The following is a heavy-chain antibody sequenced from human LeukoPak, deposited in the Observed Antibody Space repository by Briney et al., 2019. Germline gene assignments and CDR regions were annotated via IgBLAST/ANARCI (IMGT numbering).Heavy chain of an antibody. CDR3: AKDYGWLVLNAFDI. J-gene: IGHJ3*02. Sequence: PGGSLRLSCAASGFTFSGYAMSWVRRAPGKGLEWVSAISGSGGSTYYADSVKGRFTISRDNSKNTLYLQMNSLRAEDTAVYYCAKDYGWLVLNAFDIWGQGTMVTVSS. D-gene: IGHD6-19*01. CDR2: ISGSGGST. CDR1: GFTFSGYA. V-gene: IGHV3-23*01.